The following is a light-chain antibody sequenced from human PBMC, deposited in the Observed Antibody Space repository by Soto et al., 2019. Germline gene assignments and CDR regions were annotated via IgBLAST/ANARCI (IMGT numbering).Light chain of an antibody. CDR3: QQSYSTPQNT. J-gene: IGKJ2*01. CDR1: QSIRYY. Sequence: DIQMTQSPSSLSASVGDRVTITCRASQSIRYYLNWYQQKPGKAPKLLIYAASSLQSGVPSRFSGNGSGTDFTLTISSLQPEDVATYYCQQSYSTPQNTFGQGTKLEIK. V-gene: IGKV1-39*01. CDR2: AAS.